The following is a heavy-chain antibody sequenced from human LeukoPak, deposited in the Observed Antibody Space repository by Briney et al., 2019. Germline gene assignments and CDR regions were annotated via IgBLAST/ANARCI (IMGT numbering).Heavy chain of an antibody. CDR1: GFTFSRYD. D-gene: IGHD6-19*01. Sequence: GGSLRLSCAASGFTFSRYDFHWVRQATGKGLEWVSAIGTGDDTYYPDSVKGRFTISRDNAKNSLYLQMNSLRAEDTAVYFCARRGVAGTEYYFDYWGQGTLVTVSS. V-gene: IGHV3-13*04. J-gene: IGHJ4*02. CDR2: IGTGDDT. CDR3: ARRGVAGTEYYFDY.